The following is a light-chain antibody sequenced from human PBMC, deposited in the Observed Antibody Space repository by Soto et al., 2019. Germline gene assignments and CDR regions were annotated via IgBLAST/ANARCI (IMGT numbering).Light chain of an antibody. CDR3: SSYTTTTRL. CDR1: SSDIGSNNY. CDR2: EVS. Sequence: SALTQPASVSGSPGQSITISCTGTSSDIGSNNYVSWFQQRPGKAPTPIIYEVSNRPSGVSTHFSGSKSGNTASLTISGLLPEDEAEYYCSSYTTTTRLFGGGTKLTVL. V-gene: IGLV2-14*01. J-gene: IGLJ3*02.